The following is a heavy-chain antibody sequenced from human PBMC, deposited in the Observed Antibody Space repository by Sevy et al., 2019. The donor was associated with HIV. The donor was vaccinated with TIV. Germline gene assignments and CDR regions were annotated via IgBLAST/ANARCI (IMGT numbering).Heavy chain of an antibody. CDR1: GFRFDDYA. Sequence: GGSLRLSCVASGFRFDDYAMHWVRQVPGKSPEWVSGISWNSNKIGYADPVKGRFTISRDSARNSVYLQMSSLRPEDTALYYCVKDLGGIETLDYYSYYGMDVWGPGTTVTVSS. J-gene: IGHJ6*02. CDR3: VKDLGGIETLDYYSYYGMDV. D-gene: IGHD3-16*01. V-gene: IGHV3-9*01. CDR2: ISWNSNKI.